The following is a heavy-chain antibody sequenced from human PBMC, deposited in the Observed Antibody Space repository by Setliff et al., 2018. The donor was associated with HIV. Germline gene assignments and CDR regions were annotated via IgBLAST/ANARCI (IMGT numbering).Heavy chain of an antibody. CDR1: GYSFTNYW. J-gene: IGHJ4*02. CDR3: ARHPTYFHDTSGYYIDY. Sequence: GESLKISCKGSGYSFTNYWISWVRQMPGKGLEWMGKIDPSDSYTNYSPSFQGHITISADKSISTAYLQWSSLKASDTAIYYCARHPTYFHDTSGYYIDYWGQGTLVTVSS. V-gene: IGHV5-10-1*01. CDR2: IDPSDSYT. D-gene: IGHD3-22*01.